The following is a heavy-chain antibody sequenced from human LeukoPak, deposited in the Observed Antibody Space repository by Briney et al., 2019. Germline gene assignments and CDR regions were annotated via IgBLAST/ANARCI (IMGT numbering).Heavy chain of an antibody. CDR3: ARDGSGWSDY. V-gene: IGHV1-2*02. CDR1: GYSFTDYY. CDR2: INPNSGGT. Sequence: GAPVKVSCKASGYSFTDYYMHWVRQAPGQGLEWMGWINPNSGGTNYAQKFQDRVTMTRDTSISTAYMELSRLRIDDTAIYYCARDGSGWSDYWGQGTLVTISS. J-gene: IGHJ4*02. D-gene: IGHD6-19*01.